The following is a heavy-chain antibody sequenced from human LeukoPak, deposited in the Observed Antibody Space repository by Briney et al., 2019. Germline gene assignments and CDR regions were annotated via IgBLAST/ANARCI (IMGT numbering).Heavy chain of an antibody. Sequence: GGSLRFSSAASGFTFGCNAMGWVGQAPGNGLKWVLAISGSGGSTYYADSVKGRFTISRENSKNTLYLQINSLRAEDTALYYCAKDCTSTNCYVDYWGQGTLVTVSS. CDR3: AKDCTSTNCYVDY. J-gene: IGHJ4*02. D-gene: IGHD2-2*01. CDR1: GFTFGCNA. V-gene: IGHV3-23*01. CDR2: ISGSGGST.